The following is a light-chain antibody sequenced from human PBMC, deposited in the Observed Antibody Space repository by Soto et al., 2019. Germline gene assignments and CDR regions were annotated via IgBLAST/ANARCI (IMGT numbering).Light chain of an antibody. CDR2: GDS. CDR1: GSNIGAGYD. CDR3: QSYDSSLSGTVV. V-gene: IGLV1-40*01. Sequence: QSVLTQPPSVSGAPGQRVTISCAGSGSNIGAGYDVPWYQQLPGTAPKLLIYGDSNRPSGVPDRFSGSKSGTSASLTITGLQAQDEDDYYCQSYDSSLSGTVVFGGGTKLTVL. J-gene: IGLJ2*01.